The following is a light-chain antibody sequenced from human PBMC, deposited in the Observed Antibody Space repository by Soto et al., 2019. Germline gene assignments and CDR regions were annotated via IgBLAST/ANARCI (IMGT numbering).Light chain of an antibody. CDR3: QSYDRSLSGSF. CDR2: GND. V-gene: IGLV1-40*01. Sequence: QSVLTQPPSVSGAPGQGVTISCTGSSSNIGAGYDVHWYQQLPGAAPKLLIFGNDNRPSGVPDRFSGSRSGTSASLAITGLQAEDEADYYCQSYDRSLSGSFFGAGTKLTVL. CDR1: SSNIGAGYD. J-gene: IGLJ1*01.